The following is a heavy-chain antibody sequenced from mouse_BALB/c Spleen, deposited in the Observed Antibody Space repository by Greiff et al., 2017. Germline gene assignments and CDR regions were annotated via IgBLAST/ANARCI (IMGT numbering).Heavy chain of an antibody. CDR2: ISSGGGST. CDR1: GFAFSSYD. J-gene: IGHJ4*01. V-gene: IGHV5-12-1*01. CDR3: ARDEYAMDY. Sequence: EVKLVESGGGLVKPGGSLKLSCAASGFAFSSYDMSWVRQTPEKRLEWVAYISSGGGSTYYPDTVKGRFTISRDNAKNTLYLQMSSLKSEDTAMYYCARDEYAMDYWGQGTSVTVSS.